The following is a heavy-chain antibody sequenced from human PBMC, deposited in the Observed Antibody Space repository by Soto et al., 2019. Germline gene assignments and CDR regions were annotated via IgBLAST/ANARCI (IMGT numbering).Heavy chain of an antibody. D-gene: IGHD6-19*01. CDR1: GFSFVNYA. Sequence: XGSLGLSCAASGFSFVNYATNGVRQAPGKGLEWVSGLSGSGTSTYYADSVKGRFTISRDNSRDTLFLQMNSLTADDTAVYYCAKATTNGGWFNPFDSWGQGALVTVSS. J-gene: IGHJ4*02. V-gene: IGHV3-23*01. CDR3: AKATTNGGWFNPFDS. CDR2: LSGSGTST.